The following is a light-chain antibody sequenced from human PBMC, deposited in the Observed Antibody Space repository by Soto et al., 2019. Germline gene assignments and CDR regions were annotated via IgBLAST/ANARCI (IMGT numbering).Light chain of an antibody. CDR2: AAS. CDR3: QRYNSAPWT. CDR1: WAFRYY. Sequence: DIQMTQSPSSLSASIEDRVTITCRASWAFRYYVAWYQPEPGNPPKLLIYAASTLQSGLPSRFSGRGSGTDFTLAITSLQPEDVATFYCQRYNSAPWTCGQGTKVDIK. J-gene: IGKJ1*01. V-gene: IGKV1-27*01.